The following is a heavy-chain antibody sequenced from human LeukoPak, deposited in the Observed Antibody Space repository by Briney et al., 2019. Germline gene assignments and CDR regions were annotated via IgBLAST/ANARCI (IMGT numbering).Heavy chain of an antibody. CDR2: IYYSGST. D-gene: IGHD4-17*01. J-gene: IGHJ1*01. V-gene: IGHV4-59*01. Sequence: SETLSLTCAVYGGSFSGYYWGWIRQPPGKGLEWVGYIYYSGSTNYNPSLKSRVTISVDTSKNQFSLKLSSVTAADTAVYYCARAYGDYVYFQHWGQGTLVTVSS. CDR3: ARAYGDYVYFQH. CDR1: GGSFSGYY.